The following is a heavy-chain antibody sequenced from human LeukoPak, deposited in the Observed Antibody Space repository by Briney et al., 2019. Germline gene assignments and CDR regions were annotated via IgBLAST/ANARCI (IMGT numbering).Heavy chain of an antibody. V-gene: IGHV3-21*01. D-gene: IGHD6-19*01. CDR1: GFTFSSYS. J-gene: IGHJ4*02. CDR3: ARSEYSSGWPPPVPEY. CDR2: ISSSSSYI. Sequence: RGSLRLSCAAAGFTFSSYSMNWVRQAPGKGLEWVSSISSSSSYIYYADSVKGRFTISRGNAKNSLYLQMNSLRAEDTAVYYCARSEYSSGWPPPVPEYWGQGTLVTVSS.